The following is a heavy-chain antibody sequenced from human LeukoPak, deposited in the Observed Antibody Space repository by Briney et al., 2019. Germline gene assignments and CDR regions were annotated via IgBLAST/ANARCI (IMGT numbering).Heavy chain of an antibody. V-gene: IGHV3-30*04. D-gene: IGHD2-15*01. CDR2: ISYDGSNK. CDR3: AKGSLAAGGDY. Sequence: PGGSLRLSCAASGFTFSSYAMHWVRQAPGKGLEWVAVISYDGSNKYYADSVKGRFTISRDNSKNTLYLQMNSLRAEDTAVYYCAKGSLAAGGDYWGQGTLVTVSS. J-gene: IGHJ4*02. CDR1: GFTFSSYA.